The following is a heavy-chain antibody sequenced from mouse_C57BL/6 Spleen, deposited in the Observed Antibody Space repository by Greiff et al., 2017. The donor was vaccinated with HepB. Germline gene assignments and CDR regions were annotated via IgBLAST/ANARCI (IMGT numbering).Heavy chain of an antibody. J-gene: IGHJ3*01. Sequence: QVQLKQSGPGLVAPSQSLSITCTVSGFSLTSYGVDWVRQSPGKGLEWLGVIWGVGSTNYNSALKSRLSISKDNSKSQVFLKMNSLQTDDTAMYYCATNYDYDEGGFAYWGQGTLVTVSA. V-gene: IGHV2-6*01. CDR1: GFSLTSYG. D-gene: IGHD2-4*01. CDR2: IWGVGST. CDR3: ATNYDYDEGGFAY.